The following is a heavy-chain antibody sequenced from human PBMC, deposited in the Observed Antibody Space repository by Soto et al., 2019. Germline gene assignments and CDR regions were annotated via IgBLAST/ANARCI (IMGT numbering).Heavy chain of an antibody. V-gene: IGHV4-31*03. J-gene: IGHJ4*02. CDR3: ARASYFRPSGSYYFVS. Sequence: QVQLQESGPGLVKPSQTLSLTCTVSDDSLTTNKYAWTWIRQNPEKGLEWIGYVYSNGNTRSSPSLQSRVYMSVETSKSHFSLRLSSVTAADTAVYFCARASYFRPSGSYYFVSWGQGTLVTVSS. D-gene: IGHD3-10*01. CDR1: DDSLTTNKYA. CDR2: VYSNGNT.